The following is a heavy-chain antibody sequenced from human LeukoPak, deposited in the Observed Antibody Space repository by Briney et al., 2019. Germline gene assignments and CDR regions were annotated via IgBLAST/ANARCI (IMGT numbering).Heavy chain of an antibody. V-gene: IGHV3-21*06. Sequence: GGSLRRSCTASGLIFSTSGFNWVRQAPGKGLEWVASIGPTGSDRYHADSIKGRFTVSRDNANNFLYLQMNSLRAEDTAVYYCATETNGRHYDYWGQGTLLTVSS. J-gene: IGHJ4*02. CDR2: IGPTGSDR. CDR1: GLIFSTSG. CDR3: ATETNGRHYDY. D-gene: IGHD1-14*01.